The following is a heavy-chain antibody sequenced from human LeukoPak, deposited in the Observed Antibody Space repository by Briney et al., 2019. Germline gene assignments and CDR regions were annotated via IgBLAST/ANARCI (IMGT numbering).Heavy chain of an antibody. V-gene: IGHV1-69*04. D-gene: IGHD1-7*01. CDR2: IIPILGRA. CDR3: ARGSRELYYFDY. Sequence: SVTVSCKASGGTFSSYAISWVRQAPGQGLEWMGRIIPILGRANYAQKFQGRVTITADKSTSTAYMELSSLRSEDTAVYYCARGSRELYYFDYWGQGTLVTVSS. J-gene: IGHJ4*02. CDR1: GGTFSSYA.